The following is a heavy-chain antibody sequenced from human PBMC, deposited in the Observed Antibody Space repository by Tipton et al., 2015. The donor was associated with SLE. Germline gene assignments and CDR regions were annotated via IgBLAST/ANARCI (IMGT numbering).Heavy chain of an antibody. CDR3: ARDKGELNFDY. CDR2: INHSGST. J-gene: IGHJ4*02. D-gene: IGHD3-10*01. V-gene: IGHV4-34*01. Sequence: TLSLTCAVYGGSFSGYYWNWIRQPPGKGLEWIGEINHSGSTNYNPSLKSRVTISVDTSKNQFSLKLSSVTAADTAVYYCARDKGELNFDYWGQGTLVTVSS. CDR1: GGSFSGYY.